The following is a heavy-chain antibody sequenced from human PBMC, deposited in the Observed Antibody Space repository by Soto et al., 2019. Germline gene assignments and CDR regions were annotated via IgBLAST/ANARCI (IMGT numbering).Heavy chain of an antibody. Sequence: PGGSLRLSCSASGFTFSSYAMSWVRQAPGKGLEWVSAISGSGGSTYYADSVKGRFTISRDNSKNTLYLQMNSLRAEDTAVYYCAKDSRRVILVPFDYWGQGTLVTVSS. CDR1: GFTFSSYA. CDR3: AKDSRRVILVPFDY. D-gene: IGHD2-21*01. J-gene: IGHJ4*02. V-gene: IGHV3-23*01. CDR2: ISGSGGST.